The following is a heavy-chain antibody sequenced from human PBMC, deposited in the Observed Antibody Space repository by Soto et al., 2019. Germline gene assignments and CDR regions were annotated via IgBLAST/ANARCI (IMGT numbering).Heavy chain of an antibody. J-gene: IGHJ6*02. D-gene: IGHD5-18*01. CDR2: TYYRSKWYN. V-gene: IGHV6-1*01. CDR1: RDSVSSNSAA. CDR3: GRVLSALGMDV. Sequence: QTVSLTGAISRDSVSSNSAAWNWFRQSPSRGLEWLGRTYYRSKWYNDYAVSVKSRITINPDTSKNQFSLQLNSVTPEDTAVYYCGRVLSALGMDVWGQGTTVTVSS.